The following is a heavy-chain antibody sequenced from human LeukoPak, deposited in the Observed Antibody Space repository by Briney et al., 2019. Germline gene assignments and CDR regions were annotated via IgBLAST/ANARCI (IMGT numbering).Heavy chain of an antibody. CDR2: IYYSGST. J-gene: IGHJ4*02. CDR3: ARNDVVGATLHFDY. Sequence: SETLSLTCTVSGGSISSHYWSWIRQPPGKGLEWIGYIYYSGSTNYNPSLKSRVTISVDTSKNQFSLKLSSVTAAGTAVYYCARNDVVGATLHFDYWGQGTLVTVSS. D-gene: IGHD1-26*01. V-gene: IGHV4-59*11. CDR1: GGSISSHY.